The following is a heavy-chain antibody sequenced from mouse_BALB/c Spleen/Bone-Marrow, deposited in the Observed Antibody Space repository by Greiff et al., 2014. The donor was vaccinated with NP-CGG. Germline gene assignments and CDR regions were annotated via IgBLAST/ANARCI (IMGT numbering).Heavy chain of an antibody. CDR1: GYTFTSYT. Sequence: QVQLQQPGAELARPGASVKMSCKASGYTFTSYTMHWVKQRPGQGLEWIGYINPSSGYTNYNQKFKDKATLTADKSSSTAYMQLSSLTSEDSAVYYCSRETPYYGSTYLYFDVWGAGTTVTVSS. D-gene: IGHD1-1*01. V-gene: IGHV1-4*01. CDR2: INPSSGYT. J-gene: IGHJ1*01. CDR3: SRETPYYGSTYLYFDV.